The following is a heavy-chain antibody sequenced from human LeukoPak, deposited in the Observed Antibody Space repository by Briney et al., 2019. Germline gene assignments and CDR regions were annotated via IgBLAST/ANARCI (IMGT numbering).Heavy chain of an antibody. CDR3: AKAHDYGDYVSDY. J-gene: IGHJ4*02. D-gene: IGHD4-17*01. CDR1: GFTFSNFG. Sequence: GKSLRLSCAASGFTFSNFGMHWVRQAPGKGLEWVAVISYDGGNKYYADSVKGRFTISRDNSKNTLYLQMNSLRAEDTAIYYCAKAHDYGDYVSDYWGQGTLVTVSS. V-gene: IGHV3-30*18. CDR2: ISYDGGNK.